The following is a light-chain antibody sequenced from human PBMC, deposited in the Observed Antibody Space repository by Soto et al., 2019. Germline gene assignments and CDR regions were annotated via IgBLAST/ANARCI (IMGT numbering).Light chain of an antibody. CDR3: MQALQTPLT. V-gene: IGKV2-28*01. CDR2: LGS. Sequence: DIVMTQSPLSLPVTPGEPASISCRSSQSLLHSNGYNYLDSYLQKPGQSPQLLIYLGSNRASGVPDRFSGSGSGTDFTLKISRVEAEDVGVYYCMQALQTPLTFGGGTKVAIK. J-gene: IGKJ4*01. CDR1: QSLLHSNGYNY.